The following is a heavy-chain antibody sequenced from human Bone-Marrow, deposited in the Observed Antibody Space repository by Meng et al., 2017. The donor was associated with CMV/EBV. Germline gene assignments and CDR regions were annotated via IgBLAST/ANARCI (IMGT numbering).Heavy chain of an antibody. CDR1: GFTFSSYA. J-gene: IGHJ6*02. CDR2: ISYDGSNK. Sequence: GESLKISCAASGFTFSSYAMHWVRQAPGKGLEWVAVISYDGSNKYYADSVKGRFTISRDNSKNTLYLQMNSLRAEDTAVYYCARDRGPFCSGYYTLQVWGMVVWGQGTTVTVSS. CDR3: ARDRGPFCSGYYTLQVWGMVV. D-gene: IGHD3-3*01. V-gene: IGHV3-30*04.